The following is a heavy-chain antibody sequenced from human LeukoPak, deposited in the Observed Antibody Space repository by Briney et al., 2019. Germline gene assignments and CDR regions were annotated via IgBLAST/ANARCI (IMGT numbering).Heavy chain of an antibody. CDR1: GYTFTSYY. J-gene: IGHJ4*02. D-gene: IGHD1-26*01. V-gene: IGHV1-2*02. CDR2: INPSGGST. CDR3: AREYSGRTFDY. Sequence: GASVKVSCKASGYTFTSYYMHWVRQAPGQGLEWMGIINPSGGSTNYAQKFQGRVTMTRDTSINTAYMELSSLTFDDTAVYYCAREYSGRTFDYWGQGTLVTVSS.